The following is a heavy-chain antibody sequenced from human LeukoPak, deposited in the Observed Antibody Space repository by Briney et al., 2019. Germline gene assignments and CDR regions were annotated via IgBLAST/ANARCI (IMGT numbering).Heavy chain of an antibody. D-gene: IGHD6-13*01. CDR3: ARGGSWYRYYFDY. V-gene: IGHV4-39*07. CDR1: SGSISTSNYY. J-gene: IGHJ4*02. CDR2: IYHSGST. Sequence: SETLSLTCTVSSGSISTSNYYWGWVRQPPGKGLEWIGEIYHSGSTNYNPSLKSRVTISVDKSKNQFSLKLNSVTAADTAVYYCARGGSWYRYYFDYWGQGTLVTVSS.